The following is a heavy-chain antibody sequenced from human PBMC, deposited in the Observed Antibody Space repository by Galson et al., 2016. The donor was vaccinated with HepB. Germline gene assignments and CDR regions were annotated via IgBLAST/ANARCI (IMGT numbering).Heavy chain of an antibody. D-gene: IGHD6-19*01. CDR3: ARGKAVTGSDPLDP. CDR2: IYSGDST. Sequence: SLRLSCAASGFTVSSTFMTWVRQAPGKGLEWVSVIYSGDSTNYADSVKGRFTISSDNSKNTLSLQMNSLRVEDTAVYYCARGKAVTGSDPLDPWGQGTLVTVSS. J-gene: IGHJ5*02. CDR1: GFTVSSTF. V-gene: IGHV3-53*01.